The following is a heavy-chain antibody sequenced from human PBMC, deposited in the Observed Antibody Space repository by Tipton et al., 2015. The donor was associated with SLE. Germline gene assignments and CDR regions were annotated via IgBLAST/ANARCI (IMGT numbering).Heavy chain of an antibody. CDR3: ARTGADCSGGSCYFYPYYMDV. V-gene: IGHV4-59*11. CDR1: GDSISSHY. J-gene: IGHJ6*03. D-gene: IGHD2-15*01. Sequence: TLSLTCSVSGDSISSHYWTWIRQPPGKGLEWIGYIFYSGKSSYNPSLKSRVSISIDTSKNQFSLKLSSVTAADTAVYYCARTGADCSGGSCYFYPYYMDVWDKGTTVTVSS. CDR2: IFYSGKS.